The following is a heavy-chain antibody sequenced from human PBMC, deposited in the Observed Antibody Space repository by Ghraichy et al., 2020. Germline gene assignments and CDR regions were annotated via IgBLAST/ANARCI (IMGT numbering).Heavy chain of an antibody. D-gene: IGHD5-18*01. Sequence: SVKVSCKASGGTFSSYAISWVRQAPGQGLEWMGGIIPIFGTANYAQKFQGRVTITADESTSTAYMELSSLRSEDTAVYYCARVPPLRTAMALYYYYYMDVWGKGTTVTVSS. CDR3: ARVPPLRTAMALYYYYYMDV. J-gene: IGHJ6*03. V-gene: IGHV1-69*13. CDR2: IIPIFGTA. CDR1: GGTFSSYA.